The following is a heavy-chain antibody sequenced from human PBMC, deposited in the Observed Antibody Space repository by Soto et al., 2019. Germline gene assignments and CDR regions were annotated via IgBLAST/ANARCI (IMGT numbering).Heavy chain of an antibody. J-gene: IGHJ5*02. V-gene: IGHV4-31*03. D-gene: IGHD2-15*01. CDR1: GGSISSGGYY. CDR3: ASHPPGVAAQFYP. CDR2: IYYSGST. Sequence: SETLSLTCTVSGGSISSGGYYWSWLRQHPGKGLEWIGYIYYSGSTYYNPSLKSRVTISVDTSKNQFSLKLSSVTAADTAVYYCASHPPGVAAQFYPWGQGNLVTVSS.